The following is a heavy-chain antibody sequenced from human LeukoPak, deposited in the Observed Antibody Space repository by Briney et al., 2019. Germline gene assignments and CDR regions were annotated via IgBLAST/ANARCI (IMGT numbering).Heavy chain of an antibody. CDR2: IYPGDSDT. V-gene: IGHV5-51*01. CDR3: ARVRDIVEEGYFDY. Sequence: GESLKISCKGSGYSFNIYWIGWVRQMPGKGLEWMGIIYPGDSDTRYSPSFQGQVTISVDKSISTAYLQWSSLKASDTAMYYCARVRDIVEEGYFDYWGQGTLVTVSS. CDR1: GYSFNIYW. D-gene: IGHD2-15*01. J-gene: IGHJ4*02.